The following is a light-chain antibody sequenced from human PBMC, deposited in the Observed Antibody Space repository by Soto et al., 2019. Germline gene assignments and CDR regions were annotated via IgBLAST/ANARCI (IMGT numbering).Light chain of an antibody. CDR2: KAS. CDR3: QQYNSFPIT. Sequence: DIQISQSPSTVSASVEDRVTITYRASQSISSWLAWYQQKPGKAPKLLIYKASSLESGVPSRFSGSGSGTEFTLTISSLQPDDFATYYCQQYNSFPITFGQGTRLEIK. J-gene: IGKJ5*01. V-gene: IGKV1-5*03. CDR1: QSISSW.